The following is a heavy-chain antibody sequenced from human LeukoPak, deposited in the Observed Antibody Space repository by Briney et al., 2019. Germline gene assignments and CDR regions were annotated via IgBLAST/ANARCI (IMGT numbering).Heavy chain of an antibody. Sequence: GASVKVSCKASGGTFTSYAISWVRQAPGQGLEWMGGIIPIFGTANYAQKFQGRVTITTDESTSTAYMELSSLRSEDTAVYYCARGGYDFWSGYLSHWGQGTLVTVSS. J-gene: IGHJ4*02. V-gene: IGHV1-69*05. CDR2: IIPIFGTA. CDR3: ARGGYDFWSGYLSH. CDR1: GGTFTSYA. D-gene: IGHD3-3*01.